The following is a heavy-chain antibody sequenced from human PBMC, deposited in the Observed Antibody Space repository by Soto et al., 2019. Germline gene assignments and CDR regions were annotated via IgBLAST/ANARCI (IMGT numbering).Heavy chain of an antibody. Sequence: GGSLRLSCAASGFTFSSYWMHWVRQAPGKGLVWVSRINSDGSSTSYADSVKGRFTISRDNAKNTLYLQMNSLRAEDTAVYYCARDSRYYGSGSYYNVGFDYWGQGTLATVSS. CDR1: GFTFSSYW. CDR2: INSDGSST. V-gene: IGHV3-74*01. D-gene: IGHD3-10*01. CDR3: ARDSRYYGSGSYYNVGFDY. J-gene: IGHJ4*02.